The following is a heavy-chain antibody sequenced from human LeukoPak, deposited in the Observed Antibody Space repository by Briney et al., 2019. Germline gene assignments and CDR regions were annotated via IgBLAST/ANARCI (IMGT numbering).Heavy chain of an antibody. D-gene: IGHD3-22*01. CDR1: GFTFSDYY. J-gene: IGHJ4*02. CDR2: IRSKAYGGTT. CDR3: TRESRYYYDSSGYFNSREGTDY. Sequence: SGGSLRLSCAASGFTFSDYYMSWIRQAPGKGLEWVGFIRSKAYGGTTEYAASVKGRFTISRDDSKSIAYLQMNSLKTEDTAVYYCTRESRYYYDSSGYFNSREGTDYWGQGTLVTVSS. V-gene: IGHV3-49*03.